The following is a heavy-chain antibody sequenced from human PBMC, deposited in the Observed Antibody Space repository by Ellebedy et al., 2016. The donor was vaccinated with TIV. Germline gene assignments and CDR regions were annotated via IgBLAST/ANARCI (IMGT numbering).Heavy chain of an antibody. J-gene: IGHJ1*01. V-gene: IGHV4-39*01. CDR3: ARPYDSSPNQYFQH. D-gene: IGHD3-22*01. Sequence: SETLSLXCTVSGGSISSSSYYWGWIRQPPGKGLEWIGSIYYSGSTYYNPSLKSRVTISVDTSKNQFSLKLSSVTAADTAVYYCARPYDSSPNQYFQHWGQGTLVTVSS. CDR1: GGSISSSSYY. CDR2: IYYSGST.